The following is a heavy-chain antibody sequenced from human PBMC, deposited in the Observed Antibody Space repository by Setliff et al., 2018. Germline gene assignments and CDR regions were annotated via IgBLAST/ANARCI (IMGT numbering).Heavy chain of an antibody. J-gene: IGHJ4*02. V-gene: IGHV1-3*01. CDR1: GGTFSSYA. D-gene: IGHD6-19*01. CDR2: FNPGNGDT. Sequence: ASVKVSCKASGGTFSSYAISWVRQAPGQGLEWMAWFNPGNGDTKYSQNFQGRVTLTRDTSASTAYMELSSLRSEDTAVYYCATRPGIAVAGFDHWGQGTLVTVSS. CDR3: ATRPGIAVAGFDH.